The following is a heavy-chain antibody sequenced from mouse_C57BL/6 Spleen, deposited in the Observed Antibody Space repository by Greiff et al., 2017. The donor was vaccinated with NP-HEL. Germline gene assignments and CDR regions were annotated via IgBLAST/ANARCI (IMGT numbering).Heavy chain of an antibody. CDR3: ARPVVAYYYAMDY. Sequence: VQLQQSGAELVKPGASVKLSCTASGFNIKDYYMHWVKQRTEQGLEWIGRIDPEDGDTKYAPKFQGKATITADTSSNTAYLQLSSLTSDDTAVYYCARPVVAYYYAMDYWGQGTSVTVSS. CDR2: IDPEDGDT. V-gene: IGHV14-2*01. D-gene: IGHD1-1*01. CDR1: GFNIKDYY. J-gene: IGHJ4*01.